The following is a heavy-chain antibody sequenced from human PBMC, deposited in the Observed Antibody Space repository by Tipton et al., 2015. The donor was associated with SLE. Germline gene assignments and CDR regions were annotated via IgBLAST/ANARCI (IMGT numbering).Heavy chain of an antibody. CDR2: ISYDGSNK. CDR3: ATRTGTGYDFDH. CDR1: GFTFSAYV. J-gene: IGHJ4*02. D-gene: IGHD1-7*01. Sequence: QVQLGQSGGGVVQPGRSLRLSCAASGFTFSAYVMHWDRQTPGKGLVWVAFISYDGSNKYYADSVKSRCTISRDNSKNTLYLQMNSLRAEDTAVYYCATRTGTGYDFDHWGQGTLVIVSS. V-gene: IGHV3-30*04.